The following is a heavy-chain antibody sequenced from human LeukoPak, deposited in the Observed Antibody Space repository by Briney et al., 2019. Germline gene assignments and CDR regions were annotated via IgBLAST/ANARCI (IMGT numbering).Heavy chain of an antibody. CDR1: GGSISSYY. Sequence: PSETLSLTCTVSGGSISSYYWSWIRQPPGKGLEWIGYIYYSGSTNYNPSLKSRVTISVDTSKNQFSLKLSSVTAADKAVYYCARAGYDILTGYPPWYFDYWGQGTLVTVSS. J-gene: IGHJ4*02. D-gene: IGHD3-9*01. V-gene: IGHV4-59*01. CDR2: IYYSGST. CDR3: ARAGYDILTGYPPWYFDY.